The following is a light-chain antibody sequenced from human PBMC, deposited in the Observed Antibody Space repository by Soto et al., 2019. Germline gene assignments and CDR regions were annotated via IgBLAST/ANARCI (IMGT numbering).Light chain of an antibody. J-gene: IGKJ4*01. CDR3: QQRSNWPPGLT. Sequence: EIVLTQSPATLSLSPGERATLSCRASQSVSSYLAWYQQKPGQAPRLLIYDASNRATGIPARFSGSGSGTDFQLTISSLEPEDFAFYYCQQRSNWPPGLTFGGGTKVEIK. CDR1: QSVSSY. V-gene: IGKV3-11*01. CDR2: DAS.